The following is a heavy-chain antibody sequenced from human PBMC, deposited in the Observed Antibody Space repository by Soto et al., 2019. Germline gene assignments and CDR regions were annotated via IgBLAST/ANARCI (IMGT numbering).Heavy chain of an antibody. CDR3: AREWGLLPYYVMNG. J-gene: IGHJ6*01. Sequence: SETLSLTCIVSGDSVTSGSYYWTWLRQPPGKGLEWIGYISYTGRTKYNPSLQSRVTISVDASKNDFSLNLSSVTSADTAVYFCAREWGLLPYYVMNGCGSRPAVAVSP. CDR2: ISYTGRT. CDR1: GDSVTSGSYY. D-gene: IGHD7-27*01. V-gene: IGHV4-61*03.